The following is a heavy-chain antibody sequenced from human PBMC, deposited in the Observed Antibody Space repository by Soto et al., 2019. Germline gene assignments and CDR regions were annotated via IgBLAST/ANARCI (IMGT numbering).Heavy chain of an antibody. CDR1: GYTFTSYG. CDR2: ISAYNGNT. J-gene: IGHJ3*02. V-gene: IGHV1-18*01. D-gene: IGHD3-9*01. CDR3: ARDRDILSAGTSRDDAFDI. Sequence: QVQLVQSGAEVKKPGASLKVSCKASGYTFTSYGISWVRQAPGQGLEWMGWISAYNGNTNYAQKLQGRVTMTTDPSTSTAYMGLRSLRSDDTAVYYCARDRDILSAGTSRDDAFDIWGQGTMVTVSS.